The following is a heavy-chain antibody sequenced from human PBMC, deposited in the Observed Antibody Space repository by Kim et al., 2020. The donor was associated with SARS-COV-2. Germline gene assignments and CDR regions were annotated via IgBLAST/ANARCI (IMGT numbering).Heavy chain of an antibody. Sequence: GGSLRLSCAASGFTFSHHYIHWVRQAPGKGLVWVSRINSDGTHTSYADSVKGRFTISRDNSKNTLFLQMNSLRAEDTSVYYCARSLGDDAFDIWGQGTMVTVSS. CDR1: GFTFSHHY. D-gene: IGHD2-21*01. CDR3: ARSLGDDAFDI. CDR2: INSDGTHT. V-gene: IGHV3-74*01. J-gene: IGHJ3*02.